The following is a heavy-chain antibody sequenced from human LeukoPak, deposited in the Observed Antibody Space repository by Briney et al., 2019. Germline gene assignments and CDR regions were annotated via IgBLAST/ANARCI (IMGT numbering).Heavy chain of an antibody. CDR1: GGSFSGYY. D-gene: IGHD3-3*01. J-gene: IGHJ3*02. CDR3: ARGRFLDAFDI. Sequence: PSETLSLTCAVYGGSFSGYYWSWIRQPPGKGLEWIGEINDSGSTNYNPSLKSRVTISVDTSKNQFSLKLSSVTAADTAVYYCARGRFLDAFDIWGQGTMVTVSS. V-gene: IGHV4-34*01. CDR2: INDSGST.